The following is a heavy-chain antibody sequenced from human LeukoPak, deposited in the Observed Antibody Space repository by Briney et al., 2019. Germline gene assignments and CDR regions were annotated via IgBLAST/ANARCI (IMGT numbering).Heavy chain of an antibody. CDR3: ARSLGSEVVTHFDY. V-gene: IGHV1-2*02. Sequence: ASVEVSCKASGYTFTSYYMHWVRQAPGQGLEWMGWINPNSGGTNYAQKFQGRVTMTRDTSISTAYMELSRLRSDDTAVYYCARSLGSEVVTHFDYWGQGTLVTVSS. CDR1: GYTFTSYY. D-gene: IGHD3-22*01. CDR2: INPNSGGT. J-gene: IGHJ4*02.